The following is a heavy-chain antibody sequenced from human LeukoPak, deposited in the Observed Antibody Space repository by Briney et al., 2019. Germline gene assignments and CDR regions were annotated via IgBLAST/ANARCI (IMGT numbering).Heavy chain of an antibody. J-gene: IGHJ4*02. D-gene: IGHD3-22*01. CDR3: ARGVGSYYDSSGYSLFGY. CDR1: GYTFTSYY. CDR2: INPSGGST. Sequence: ALVKVSCKASGYTFTSYYMHWVRQAPGQGLEWMGIINPSGGSTSYAQKFQGRVTMTRDTSTSTVYMELSSLRSEDAAVYYCARGVGSYYDSSGYSLFGYWGQGTLVTVSS. V-gene: IGHV1-46*01.